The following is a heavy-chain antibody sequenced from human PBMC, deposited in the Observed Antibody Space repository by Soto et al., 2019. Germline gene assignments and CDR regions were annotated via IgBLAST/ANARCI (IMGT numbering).Heavy chain of an antibody. CDR3: AKGPEIVVVVAALDY. J-gene: IGHJ4*02. V-gene: IGHV3-23*01. D-gene: IGHD2-15*01. Sequence: EVQLLESGGGLVQPGGSLRLSCAASGFTFRSYAMSWVRQAPGKGLEWVSAISGSGGSTYYADSVKGRFTISRDNSKNTLYLQMNSLRAEDTAVYYCAKGPEIVVVVAALDYWGQGTLVTVSS. CDR1: GFTFRSYA. CDR2: ISGSGGST.